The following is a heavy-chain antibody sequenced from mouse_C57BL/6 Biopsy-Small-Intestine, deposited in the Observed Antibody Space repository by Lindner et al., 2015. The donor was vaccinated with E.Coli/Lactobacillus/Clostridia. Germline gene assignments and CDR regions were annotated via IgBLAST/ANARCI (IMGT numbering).Heavy chain of an antibody. J-gene: IGHJ3*01. CDR3: ARSETEGFAY. CDR2: INPYNGGT. V-gene: IGHV1-19*01. Sequence: VQLQESGPVLLKPGASVRMSCKASGYTFTDYYMNWVKQRHGKSLEWIGVINPYNGGTTYNQKFKGRATLTVDKSSNTAYMELNSLTSEDSAVYYCARSETEGFAYWGRGTLVTVSA. CDR1: GYTFTDYY.